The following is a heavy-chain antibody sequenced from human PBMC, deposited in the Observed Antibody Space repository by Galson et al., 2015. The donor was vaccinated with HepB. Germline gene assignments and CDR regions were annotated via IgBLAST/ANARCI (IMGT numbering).Heavy chain of an antibody. CDR2: IIPIFGTA. D-gene: IGHD2-2*01. Sequence: SVKVSCKASGGTFSSYAISWVRQAPGQGLEWMGGIIPIFGTANYAQKFQGRVTITADESTSTAYMELSSLRSEDTAVYYCARGPVVPAAIEFDCWGQGTLVTVSS. CDR3: ARGPVVPAAIEFDC. V-gene: IGHV1-69*13. CDR1: GGTFSSYA. J-gene: IGHJ4*02.